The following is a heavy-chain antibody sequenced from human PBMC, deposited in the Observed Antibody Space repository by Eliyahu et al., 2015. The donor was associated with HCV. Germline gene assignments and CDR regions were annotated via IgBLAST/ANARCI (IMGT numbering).Heavy chain of an antibody. CDR3: ARGQYSSGWYLD. J-gene: IGHJ4*02. CDR1: GGSISSSSYY. V-gene: IGHV4-39*01. CDR2: LGVTVIS. Sequence: QLQLQESGPGLVKPSETLSLTCTVSGGSISSSSYYWGWIRQPPREGLRGWGGLGVTVISWDAPSLKSRVTISVDTSKNQFSLKLSSVTAADTAVYYCARGQYSSGWYLDWGQGTLVTVSS. D-gene: IGHD6-19*01.